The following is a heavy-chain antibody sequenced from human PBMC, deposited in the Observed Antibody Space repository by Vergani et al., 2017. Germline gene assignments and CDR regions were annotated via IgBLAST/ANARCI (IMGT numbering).Heavy chain of an antibody. Sequence: QLVESGGGLVQPGGSLRLSCAASGFTFSSYSMSWVRQAPGKGLEWVSFISSSSTTMSYADSVKGRFTISRDNGEYSLYLQMNSLRAEDTAVYFCARGTPGYQGGDRRFDPWGQGTLVTVSS. J-gene: IGHJ5*02. CDR1: GFTFSSYS. D-gene: IGHD5-12*01. CDR3: ARGTPGYQGGDRRFDP. V-gene: IGHV3-48*01. CDR2: ISSSSTTM.